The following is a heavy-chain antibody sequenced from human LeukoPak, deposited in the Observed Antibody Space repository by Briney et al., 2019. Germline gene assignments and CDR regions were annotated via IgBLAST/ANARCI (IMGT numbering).Heavy chain of an antibody. J-gene: IGHJ5*02. CDR1: GDSVSSNSAA. CDR3: ARDQGPTNWFDP. Sequence: QTLSLTCAISGDSVSSNSAAWNWIRLSPSSGLEWLGRTYYRSKWYNDYAVSVKSRITINPDTSKNQFSLQLNSETPEDTAVYYCARDQGPTNWFDPWGQGTLVTVSS. V-gene: IGHV6-1*01. CDR2: TYYRSKWYN.